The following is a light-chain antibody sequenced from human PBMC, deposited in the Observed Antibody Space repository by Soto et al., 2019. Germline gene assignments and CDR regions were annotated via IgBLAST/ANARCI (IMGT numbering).Light chain of an antibody. V-gene: IGKV3-20*01. CDR3: QQYGSPIT. J-gene: IGKJ5*01. CDR2: GAS. CDR1: QSLLHSNGYNY. Sequence: DIVMTQSPLSLPVTPGEPASISCRSSQSLLHSNGYNYLNWYQQKPGQAPRLLIYGASSRATGIPDRFSGSGSGTDFTLTISRLEPEDFAVDDCQQYGSPITVGQGTRLEIK.